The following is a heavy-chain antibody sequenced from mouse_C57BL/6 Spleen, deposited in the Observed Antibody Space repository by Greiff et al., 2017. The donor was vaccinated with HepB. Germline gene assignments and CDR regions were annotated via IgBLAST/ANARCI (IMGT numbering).Heavy chain of an antibody. CDR1: GFTFSDAW. CDR3: VAYYSNLYYAMDY. Sequence: EVHLVESGGGLVQPGGSMKLSCAASGFTFSDAWMDWVRQSPEKGLEWVAEIRNKANNHATYYAESVKGRFTISRDDSKSSVYLQMNSLRAEDTGIYYCVAYYSNLYYAMDYWGQGTSVTVSS. D-gene: IGHD2-5*01. V-gene: IGHV6-6*01. CDR2: IRNKANNHAT. J-gene: IGHJ4*01.